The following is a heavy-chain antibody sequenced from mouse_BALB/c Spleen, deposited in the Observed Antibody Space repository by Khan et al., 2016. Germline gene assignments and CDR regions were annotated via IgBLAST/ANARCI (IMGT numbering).Heavy chain of an antibody. CDR3: SRMARK. CDR1: GLIINDTY. Sequence: VQLKQSGAELVKLGATVKLSCTASGLIINDTYIYWLKQWPEQAMERIGSIDLPNGNTYYDPKLQGNATITADHSSNTAYLQLSSQTSEDTAFCFCSRMARKWGQGTTLTVSS. CDR2: IDLPNGNT. V-gene: IGHV14-3*02. J-gene: IGHJ2*01.